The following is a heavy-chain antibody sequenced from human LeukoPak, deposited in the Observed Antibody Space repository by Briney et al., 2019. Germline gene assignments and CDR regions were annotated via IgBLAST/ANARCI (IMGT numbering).Heavy chain of an antibody. CDR1: GFTFSSYG. V-gene: IGHV3-30*18. CDR3: AKVGDDYYDSSPQYYFGY. D-gene: IGHD3-22*01. J-gene: IGHJ4*02. CDR2: ISYDGSNK. Sequence: GGSLRLSCAASGFTFSSYGMHWVRQAPGKGLEWVAVISYDGSNKYYADSVKGRFTISRDNSKNTLYLQMNSLRAEDTAVYYCAKVGDDYYDSSPQYYFGYWGQGTLVTVSS.